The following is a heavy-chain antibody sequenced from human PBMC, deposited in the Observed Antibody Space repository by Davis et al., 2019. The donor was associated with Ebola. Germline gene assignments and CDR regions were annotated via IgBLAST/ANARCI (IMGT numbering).Heavy chain of an antibody. Sequence: MPSETLSLTCAASGGSISSSNWWRWVRQPPGKGLEWIGEIYHSGSTNYNPSLTSRVTISVDKSKNQFSLKLSSVTAADTAVYYCAREYYGSGSYYPGWFDPWGQGTLVTVSS. CDR3: AREYYGSGSYYPGWFDP. CDR1: GGSISSSNW. CDR2: IYHSGST. J-gene: IGHJ5*02. V-gene: IGHV4-4*02. D-gene: IGHD3-10*01.